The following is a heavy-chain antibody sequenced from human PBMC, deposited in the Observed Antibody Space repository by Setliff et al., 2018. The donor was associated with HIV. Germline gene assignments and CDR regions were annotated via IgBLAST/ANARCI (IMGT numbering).Heavy chain of an antibody. D-gene: IGHD3-3*01. CDR2: ISAYNGNT. CDR1: GYNFTIFG. V-gene: IGHV1-18*01. CDR3: ARAPPINFWSGYYTGPQGWFDS. J-gene: IGHJ5*01. Sequence: ASVKVSCKASGYNFTIFGITWVRQAPGQGLEWMGWISAYNGNTNYAQMLQGRITLTIDTVTTTAYMDLRSLTSDDTAMYYCARAPPINFWSGYYTGPQGWFDSWGQGSLVTVSS.